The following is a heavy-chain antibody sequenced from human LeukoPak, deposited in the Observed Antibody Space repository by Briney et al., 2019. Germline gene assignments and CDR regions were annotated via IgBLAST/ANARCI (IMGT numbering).Heavy chain of an antibody. CDR3: AKAVNGVVARDWFDP. V-gene: IGHV3-23*01. D-gene: IGHD2-15*01. J-gene: IGHJ5*02. Sequence: GSLRLSCAASGFTFSNYAMSWVRQAPGKGLEWVSAISGSGGNTYYADSVKGRFTISRDNSKNTLYLRMNSLRAEDTAVYYCAKAVNGVVARDWFDPWGQGTLVTVSS. CDR2: ISGSGGNT. CDR1: GFTFSNYA.